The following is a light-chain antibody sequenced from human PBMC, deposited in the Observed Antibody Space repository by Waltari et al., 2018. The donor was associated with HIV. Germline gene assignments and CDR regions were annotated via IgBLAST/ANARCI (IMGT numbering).Light chain of an antibody. J-gene: IGKJ5*01. CDR3: MQALQSIT. Sequence: DIVMTQSPLSLSVTPGEPASISCRSSQSLLHSNGYNYLDWYLQKPGQSPQILIYWGSTRASGVPDRFSGSGSGTTFTLKISRVEAEDVGVYYCMQALQSITFGQGTRLEIK. CDR1: QSLLHSNGYNY. CDR2: WGS. V-gene: IGKV2-28*01.